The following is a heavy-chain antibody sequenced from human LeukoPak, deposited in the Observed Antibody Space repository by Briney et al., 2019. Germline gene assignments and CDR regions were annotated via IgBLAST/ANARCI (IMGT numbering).Heavy chain of an antibody. D-gene: IGHD5-18*01. V-gene: IGHV4-38-2*02. J-gene: IGHJ4*02. CDR2: MYHSGRT. Sequence: SETLSLTCTVSGYSISSGYYWGWIRQPPGKGLEWIGSMYHSGRTYDNSSLKSRVTISIDKSKNQVSLKLTSVTAADTAVYYCARDITDTAMVIGYWGQGTLVTVSS. CDR1: GYSISSGYY. CDR3: ARDITDTAMVIGY.